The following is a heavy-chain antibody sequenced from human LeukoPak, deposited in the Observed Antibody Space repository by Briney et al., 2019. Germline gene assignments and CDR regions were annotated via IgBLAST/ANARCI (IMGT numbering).Heavy chain of an antibody. CDR3: ARGQLTYYDILTGYYKGSLVY. CDR1: GGTFNSYA. V-gene: IGHV1-69*13. Sequence: ASVKVSCKASGGTFNSYATSWVRQAPGQGLEWMGGIIPIFGTANYAQKFQGRVTITADESTSTAYMELSSLRSEDTAVYYCARGQLTYYDILTGYYKGSLVYWGQGTLVTVSS. CDR2: IIPIFGTA. D-gene: IGHD3-9*01. J-gene: IGHJ4*02.